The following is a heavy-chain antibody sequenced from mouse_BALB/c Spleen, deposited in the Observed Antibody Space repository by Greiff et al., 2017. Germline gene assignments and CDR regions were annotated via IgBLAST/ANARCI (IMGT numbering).Heavy chain of an antibody. CDR2: ISSGGGST. D-gene: IGHD2-3*01. Sequence: EVQRVESGGGLVKPGGSLKLSCAASGFAFSSYDMSWVRQTPEERLEWVAYISSGGGSTYYPDTVKGRFTISRDNAKNTLYLQMSSLKSEDTAMYYCARDWLLRGAMDYWGQGTSVTVSS. J-gene: IGHJ4*01. CDR1: GFAFSSYD. V-gene: IGHV5-12-1*01. CDR3: ARDWLLRGAMDY.